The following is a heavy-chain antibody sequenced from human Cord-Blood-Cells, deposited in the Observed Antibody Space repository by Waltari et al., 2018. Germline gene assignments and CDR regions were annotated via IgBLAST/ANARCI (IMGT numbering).Heavy chain of an antibody. CDR2: INHSGST. D-gene: IGHD3-3*01. CDR1: GGSFSGYS. Sequence: QVQLQQWGAGLLKPSETLSLTCAVDGGSFSGYSWSWIRQPPGKGLEWIGEINHSGSTNYNPSLKSRVTISVDTSKNQFSLKLSSVTAADTAVYYCARGGGTSEWYNWFDPWGQGTLVTVSS. CDR3: ARGGGTSEWYNWFDP. J-gene: IGHJ5*02. V-gene: IGHV4-34*01.